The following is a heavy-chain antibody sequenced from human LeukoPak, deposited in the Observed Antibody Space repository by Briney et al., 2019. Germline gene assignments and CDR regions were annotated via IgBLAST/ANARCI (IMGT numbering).Heavy chain of an antibody. D-gene: IGHD6-13*01. CDR1: GYTFTGHY. CDR3: ARGGIAAAGLDY. Sequence: GASVKVSCKASGYTFTGHYMHWVRQAPGQGLEWMGWINPNSGGTNYAQKFQARVTMTRHTSISTAYMELSRLRSDDTAMYYCARGGIAAAGLDYWGQGTLVTVSS. J-gene: IGHJ4*02. V-gene: IGHV1-2*02. CDR2: INPNSGGT.